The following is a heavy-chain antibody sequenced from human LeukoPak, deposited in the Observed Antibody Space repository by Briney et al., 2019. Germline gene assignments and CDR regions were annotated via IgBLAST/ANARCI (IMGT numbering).Heavy chain of an antibody. D-gene: IGHD6-13*01. CDR2: ISAYNGNT. Sequence: ASVKVSCKASGYTFTSYGISWVRQAPGQGLEWMGWISAYNGNTNYAQKLQGRVTMTTDTSTSTAYMELRSLRSDDTAVYYCARDALYSSSWYEVVRATPSFDSWGQGTLVTVSS. CDR3: ARDALYSSSWYEVVRATPSFDS. V-gene: IGHV1-18*01. J-gene: IGHJ4*02. CDR1: GYTFTSYG.